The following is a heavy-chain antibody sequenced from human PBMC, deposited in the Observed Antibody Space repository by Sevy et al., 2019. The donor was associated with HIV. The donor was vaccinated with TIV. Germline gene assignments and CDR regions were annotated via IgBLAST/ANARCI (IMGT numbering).Heavy chain of an antibody. CDR1: GYSITSGYL. Sequence: SETLSLTCAVSGYSITSGYLWGWIRQPPGKGLGWIGSVFHSGSTYYNPSLNSRVIISVDTSKNQFSLKLNSVTAADTAVYYCARHSHGSGTYYVPFDSWGQGTLVTVSS. CDR2: VFHSGST. D-gene: IGHD3-10*01. CDR3: ARHSHGSGTYYVPFDS. V-gene: IGHV4-38-2*01. J-gene: IGHJ4*02.